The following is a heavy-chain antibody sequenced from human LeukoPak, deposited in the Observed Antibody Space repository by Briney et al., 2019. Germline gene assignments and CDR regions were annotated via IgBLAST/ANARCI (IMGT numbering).Heavy chain of an antibody. D-gene: IGHD6-13*01. CDR2: ISSNGGST. CDR3: VKDREAAAAGTLGY. Sequence: GGSLRLSCAASGFTFSSYAMHWVRQAPGKGLEYVSAISSNGGSTYYADSVKGRFTISRDNSKNTLYLQMSSLRAEDTAVYYCVKDREAAAAGTLGYWGQGTLVTVSS. CDR1: GFTFSSYA. V-gene: IGHV3-64D*09. J-gene: IGHJ4*02.